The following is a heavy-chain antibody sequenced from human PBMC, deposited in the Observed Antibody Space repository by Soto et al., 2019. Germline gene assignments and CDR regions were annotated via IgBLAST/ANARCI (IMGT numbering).Heavy chain of an antibody. D-gene: IGHD3-22*01. V-gene: IGHV3-33*01. Sequence: RLSCASSGFTFSSYGMHWVRQAPGKGLEWVAVIWYDGSNKYYADSVKGRFTISRDNSKNTLYLQMNSLRAEDTAVYYCARAYSDSSGYTHGMDVWGQGTTVTVSS. J-gene: IGHJ6*02. CDR2: IWYDGSNK. CDR3: ARAYSDSSGYTHGMDV. CDR1: GFTFSSYG.